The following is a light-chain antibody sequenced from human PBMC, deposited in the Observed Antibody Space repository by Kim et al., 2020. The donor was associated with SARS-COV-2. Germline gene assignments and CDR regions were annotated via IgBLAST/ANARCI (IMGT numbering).Light chain of an antibody. V-gene: IGKV1-5*03. J-gene: IGKJ1*01. CDR3: QQYDVHPET. CDR2: KAS. Sequence: ALVGDRVPISCRASQNIHIWLAWFQQKPGKAPRVLMYKASTLESGVPSRFSGSGSGTEFTLTINSLQPDDSATYYCQQYDVHPETFGQGTKVDIK. CDR1: QNIHIW.